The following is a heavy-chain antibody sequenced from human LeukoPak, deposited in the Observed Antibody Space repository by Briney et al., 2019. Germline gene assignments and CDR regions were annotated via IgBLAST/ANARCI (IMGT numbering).Heavy chain of an antibody. J-gene: IGHJ4*02. CDR2: INHSGST. CDR3: ARGLANYYGSGSYY. Sequence: SETLSLTCAVYGGSFSGYYWSWIRQPPGKGLEWIGEINHSGSTNYNPSLKSRVTISVDTSKNQFSLKLSSVTAADTAVYYCARGLANYYGSGSYYSGQGTLVTVSS. CDR1: GGSFSGYY. V-gene: IGHV4-34*01. D-gene: IGHD3-10*01.